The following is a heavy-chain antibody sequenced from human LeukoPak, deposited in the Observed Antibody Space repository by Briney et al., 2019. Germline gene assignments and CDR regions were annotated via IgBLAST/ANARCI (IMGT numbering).Heavy chain of an antibody. V-gene: IGHV4-39*07. J-gene: IGHJ4*02. D-gene: IGHD3-9*01. CDR1: GGSISSSSYY. Sequence: SETLSLTCTVSGGSISSSSYYWGWIRQPPGKGLEWIGSIYYTGSTYYNPSLKSRVTISVDTSKNQFSLKLSSVTAADTAVYYCARSVLRYFDWLGGDGFDYWGQGTLVTVSS. CDR3: ARSVLRYFDWLGGDGFDY. CDR2: IYYTGST.